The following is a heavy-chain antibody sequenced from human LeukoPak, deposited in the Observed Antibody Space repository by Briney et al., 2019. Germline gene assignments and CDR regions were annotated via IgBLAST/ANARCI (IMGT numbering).Heavy chain of an antibody. J-gene: IGHJ4*02. Sequence: GGSLRLSCAASGFTFNNYAMSWVRQAPGKGLEWVSAISGSGSNTYYADSVKGRFTISRDDSKNTLYLQMNSLRAEDTAVYYCARDRFSGSYPLDYWGQGTLVTVSS. CDR3: ARDRFSGSYPLDY. D-gene: IGHD1-26*01. V-gene: IGHV3-23*01. CDR2: ISGSGSNT. CDR1: GFTFNNYA.